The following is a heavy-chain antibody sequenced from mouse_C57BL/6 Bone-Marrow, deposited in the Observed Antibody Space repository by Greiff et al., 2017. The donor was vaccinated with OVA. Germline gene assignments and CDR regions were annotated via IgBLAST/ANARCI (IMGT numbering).Heavy chain of an antibody. CDR1: GYTFTDYY. J-gene: IGHJ4*01. V-gene: IGHV1-76*01. Sequence: QVQLQQSGAELVRPGASVKLSCKASGYTFTDYYINWVKQRPGQGLEWIARIYPGSGNTYYNEKFKGKATLTAEKSSSTAYMQLSSLTSEDSAVYFCARPLDYYGSSYVRGLYAMDYWGQGTSVTVSS. CDR3: ARPLDYYGSSYVRGLYAMDY. D-gene: IGHD1-1*01. CDR2: IYPGSGNT.